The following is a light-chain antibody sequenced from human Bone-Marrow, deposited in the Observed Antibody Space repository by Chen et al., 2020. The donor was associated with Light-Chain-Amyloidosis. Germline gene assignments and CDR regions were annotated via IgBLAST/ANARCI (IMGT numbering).Light chain of an antibody. CDR1: SSDGGGDNH. CDR3: SSYTITNTPV. Sequence: QSALTQPASVCGSPGQPITLSSPGTSSDGGGDNHVSWYQQHPDKAPKLMIYEVTNRPSWVPVRFAGSKSASTASLTISGLQTEDEADYFCSSYTITNTPVFGSGTRVTVL. J-gene: IGLJ1*01. CDR2: EVT. V-gene: IGLV2-14*01.